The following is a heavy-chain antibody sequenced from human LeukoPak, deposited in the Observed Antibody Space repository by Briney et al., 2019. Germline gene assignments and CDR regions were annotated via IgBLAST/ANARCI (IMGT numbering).Heavy chain of an antibody. Sequence: PGGSLRLSCAASGFTFSSYAMHWVRQASGKGLEWVAVISYDGSNKYYADSVKGRFTISRDNSKNTLYLQMNSLRAEDTAVYYCARDSAYYDFWTYFDYWGQGTLVTVSS. CDR3: ARDSAYYDFWTYFDY. D-gene: IGHD3-3*01. CDR2: ISYDGSNK. J-gene: IGHJ4*02. V-gene: IGHV3-30-3*01. CDR1: GFTFSSYA.